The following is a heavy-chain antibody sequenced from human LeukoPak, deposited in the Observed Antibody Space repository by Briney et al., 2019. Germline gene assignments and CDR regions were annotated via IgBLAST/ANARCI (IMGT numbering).Heavy chain of an antibody. CDR1: GGSISSYY. CDR3: ARDHTVVVPAARDGWFDP. J-gene: IGHJ5*02. CDR2: IYTSGST. V-gene: IGHV4-4*07. D-gene: IGHD2-2*01. Sequence: PSETLSLTCTVSGGSISSYYWSWVRQPAGKGLKWIGRIYTSGSTNYNPSLKSRVTISVDTSKNQFSLKLSSVTAADTAVYYCARDHTVVVPAARDGWFDPWGQGTLVTVSS.